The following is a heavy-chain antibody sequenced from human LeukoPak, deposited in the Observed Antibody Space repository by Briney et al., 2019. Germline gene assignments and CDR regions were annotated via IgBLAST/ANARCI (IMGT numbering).Heavy chain of an antibody. CDR3: ARSGGQLLDY. Sequence: SETLSLTCTVSGGSVSSDSYYWSWIRQPPGKGLEWIGYIYYSGSTDYNPSLKSRVTISVDTSKNQFSLELTSVTAADTAVYYCARSGGQLLDYWGQGTLVTVSS. V-gene: IGHV4-61*01. J-gene: IGHJ4*02. CDR1: GGSVSSDSYY. D-gene: IGHD6-6*01. CDR2: IYYSGST.